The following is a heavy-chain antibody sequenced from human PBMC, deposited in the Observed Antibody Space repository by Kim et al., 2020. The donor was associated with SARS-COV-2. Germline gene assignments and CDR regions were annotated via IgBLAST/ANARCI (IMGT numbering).Heavy chain of an antibody. D-gene: IGHD2-2*01. CDR2: VYHNGST. J-gene: IGHJ6*01. CDR1: GGSFSGYY. V-gene: IGHV4-34*01. Sequence: SETLSLTCAVYGGSFSGYYCCWICQPQGQGQEWVGEVYHNGSTNYNPYLKRRGPITVDTAKYQYPLKLSSVTAADTAVDYCSRGTRQPLSRHYDY. CDR3: SRGTRQPLSRHYDY.